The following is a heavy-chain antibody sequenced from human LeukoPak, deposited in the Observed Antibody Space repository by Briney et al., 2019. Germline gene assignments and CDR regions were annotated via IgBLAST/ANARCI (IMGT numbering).Heavy chain of an antibody. CDR3: ARDLGTPGNYGMDV. CDR1: GGTFSSYA. CDR2: IIPIFGIA. J-gene: IGHJ6*02. V-gene: IGHV1-69*04. D-gene: IGHD3-10*01. Sequence: GSSVKVSCKASGGTFSSYAISWVRQAPGQGLEWMGRIIPIFGIANYAQKFQGRVTITADKSTSTAYMELSSLRSEDTAVYYCARDLGTPGNYGMDVWGQGTTVTVSS.